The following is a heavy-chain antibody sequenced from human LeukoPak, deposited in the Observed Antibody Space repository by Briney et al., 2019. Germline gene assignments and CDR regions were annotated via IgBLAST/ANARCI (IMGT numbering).Heavy chain of an antibody. V-gene: IGHV3-23*01. J-gene: IGHJ3*02. CDR2: ISGSGGST. CDR1: GFTFSSYA. Sequence: TGGSLRLSCAASGFTFSSYAMSWVRQAPGKGLEWVSAISGSGGSTYYADSVKGRFTISRDNSKNTLYLQMNSLRAEDTAVYYCAREGDSSGWRGAFDIWGQGTMVTVSS. CDR3: AREGDSSGWRGAFDI. D-gene: IGHD6-19*01.